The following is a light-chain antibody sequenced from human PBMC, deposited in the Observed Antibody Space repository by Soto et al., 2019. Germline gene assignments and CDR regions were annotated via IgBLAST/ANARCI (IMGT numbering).Light chain of an antibody. Sequence: EVVMTQSPATLSVSPGERATLSCRASQSVSSSYLAWYQQKPGQAPRLLIYGASNRATGIPDRFSGSGSGTDFTLTITRLEPEDFAVYYCQQYATSPRTFGQGTKV. CDR3: QQYATSPRT. J-gene: IGKJ1*01. CDR1: QSVSSSY. V-gene: IGKV3-20*01. CDR2: GAS.